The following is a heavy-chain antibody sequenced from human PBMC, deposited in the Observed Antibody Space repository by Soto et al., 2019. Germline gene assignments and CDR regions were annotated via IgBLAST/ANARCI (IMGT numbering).Heavy chain of an antibody. J-gene: IGHJ5*02. V-gene: IGHV3-49*04. CDR1: GFTFGEYV. CDR2: IRANSYGGTT. Sequence: GGSLRLSCTASGFTFGEYVMSWVRQAPGKGLEWVALIRANSYGGTTEYAASVKGRFTISRDDSKSIAYLQMNSLKSEDTAMYYCTRESFDIIGAGTWFDPGGQGT. D-gene: IGHD6-13*01. CDR3: TRESFDIIGAGTWFDP.